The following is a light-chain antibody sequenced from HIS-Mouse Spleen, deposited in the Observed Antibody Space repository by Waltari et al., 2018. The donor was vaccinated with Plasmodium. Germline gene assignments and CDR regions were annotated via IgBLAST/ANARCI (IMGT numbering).Light chain of an antibody. CDR1: SLRSYY. Sequence: SSELTQDPPVSVALGQTVRITFQGDSLRSYYASWYQQKPGQAPVLVIYGKTNRPSGIPDRFSGSSSGNTASLTITGAQAEDEADYYCNSRDSSGNHLVFGGGTKLTVL. CDR2: GKT. V-gene: IGLV3-19*01. J-gene: IGLJ3*02. CDR3: NSRDSSGNHLV.